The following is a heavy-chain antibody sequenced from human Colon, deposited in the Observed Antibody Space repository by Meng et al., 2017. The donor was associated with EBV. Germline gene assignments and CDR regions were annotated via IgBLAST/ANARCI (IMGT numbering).Heavy chain of an antibody. CDR1: GGSVISGGYY. Sequence: VQLQESGPELVNPSQPLALTCTVSGGSVISGGYYWTCIRQHPGKGLEWFGHIYYSGSTFYNPSLKRRVIISIDTSKNQFSLNLRSVTAADTAVYYCARVSSGWDYFDYWGQGTLVTVSS. V-gene: IGHV4-31*03. CDR3: ARVSSGWDYFDY. CDR2: IYYSGST. J-gene: IGHJ4*02. D-gene: IGHD6-19*01.